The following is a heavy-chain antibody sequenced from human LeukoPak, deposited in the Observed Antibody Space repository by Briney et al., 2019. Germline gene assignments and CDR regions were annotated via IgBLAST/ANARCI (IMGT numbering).Heavy chain of an antibody. CDR3: ARNPRVYSYGYWNYYYYMDV. J-gene: IGHJ6*03. D-gene: IGHD5-18*01. V-gene: IGHV1-46*01. Sequence: ASVKVSCKASGYTFTSYYMHWVRQAPGQGLEWMGIINPSGGSTSYAQKFQGRVTMTRDTSTSTVYMELSSLRPEDTAVYYCARNPRVYSYGYWNYYYYMDVWGKGTTVTISS. CDR2: INPSGGST. CDR1: GYTFTSYY.